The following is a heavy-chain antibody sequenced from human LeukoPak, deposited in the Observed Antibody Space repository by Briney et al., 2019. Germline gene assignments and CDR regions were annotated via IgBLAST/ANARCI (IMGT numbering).Heavy chain of an antibody. CDR1: GYTFITYY. CDR2: INPSGGST. CDR3: ALAGTRTYLEY. J-gene: IGHJ4*02. V-gene: IGHV1-46*01. Sequence: ASVKVSCKAFGYTFITYYMYWVRQAPGQGLEWMGIINPSGGSTSYAQKFQGRVTMTRDTSTSTFYMELSSLRSEDTAVYYCALAGTRTYLEYWGQGTLVTDSS. D-gene: IGHD6-19*01.